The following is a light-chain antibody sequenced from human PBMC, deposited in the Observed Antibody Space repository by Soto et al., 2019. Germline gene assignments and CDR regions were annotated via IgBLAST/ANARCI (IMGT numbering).Light chain of an antibody. CDR1: SSNIGADFD. J-gene: IGLJ2*01. CDR3: QSYDSGPIVI. CDR2: GNV. Sequence: QSVLTQPPSVSGAPGQRVTISCTGSSSNIGADFDVHWYQQLPGTAPKLLIYGNVYRPSGVPDRFSGSKSDTSASLAITGLQAEDEADYYCQSYDSGPIVIFGGGTKVNVL. V-gene: IGLV1-40*01.